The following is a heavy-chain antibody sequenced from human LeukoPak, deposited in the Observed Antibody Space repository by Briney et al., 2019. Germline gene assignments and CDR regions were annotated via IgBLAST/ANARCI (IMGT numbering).Heavy chain of an antibody. V-gene: IGHV1-2*02. J-gene: IGHJ4*02. CDR2: INPNSGGT. CDR1: GYTFTSYY. CDR3: ARGRRLLVVPAAIVADY. Sequence: ASVKVSCKASGYTFTSYYMHWVRQAPGQGLEWMGWINPNSGGTNYAQKFQGRVTMTRDTSISTAYMELSRLRSDDTAVYYCARGRRLLVVPAAIVADYWGQGTLVTVSS. D-gene: IGHD2-2*01.